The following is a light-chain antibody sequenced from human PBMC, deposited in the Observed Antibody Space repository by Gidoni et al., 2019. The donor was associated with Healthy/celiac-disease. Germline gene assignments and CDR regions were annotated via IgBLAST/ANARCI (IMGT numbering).Light chain of an antibody. CDR1: QDISNY. J-gene: IGKJ3*01. V-gene: IGKV1-33*01. CDR3: QQYDNLLQAFT. CDR2: DAS. Sequence: DIQMTQSPSSLSACVGDRVTITCQASQDISNYLNWYQQKPGKAPKLLIYDASNLETGVPSRFSGSGSGTDFTFTISSLQPEDIATYYCQQYDNLLQAFTFGPGTKVDIK.